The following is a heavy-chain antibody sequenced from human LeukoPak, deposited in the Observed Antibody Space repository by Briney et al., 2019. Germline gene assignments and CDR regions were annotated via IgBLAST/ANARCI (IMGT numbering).Heavy chain of an antibody. V-gene: IGHV4-39*07. CDR2: IYYSGST. J-gene: IGHJ4*02. Sequence: SETLSLTYTVSGGSISSSSYYWGWIRQPPGKGLEWIGSIYYSGSTYYNPSLKSRVTISVDTSKNQFSLKLSSVTAADTAVYYCARDSRFGDLYFDYWGQGTLVTVSS. CDR1: GGSISSSSYY. D-gene: IGHD3-10*01. CDR3: ARDSRFGDLYFDY.